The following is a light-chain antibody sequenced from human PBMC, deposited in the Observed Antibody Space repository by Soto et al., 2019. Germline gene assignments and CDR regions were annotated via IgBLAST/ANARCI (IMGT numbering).Light chain of an antibody. V-gene: IGLV2-8*01. Sequence: QSVLTQPPSASGSPGQSVTISCAGTSSDVGGYNYVSWYQQHPGKAPKLIIYEVNKRPSGVPDRFSGSKSANTASLTVSGLQAEDEDDYYCSSYAGSNNLRMFGGGTKLTVL. CDR1: SSDVGGYNY. J-gene: IGLJ3*02. CDR2: EVN. CDR3: SSYAGSNNLRM.